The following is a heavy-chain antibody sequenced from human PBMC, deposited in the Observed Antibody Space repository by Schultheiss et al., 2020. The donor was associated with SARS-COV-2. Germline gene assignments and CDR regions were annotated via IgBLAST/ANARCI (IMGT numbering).Heavy chain of an antibody. CDR3: ARVPGTWADAFDI. V-gene: IGHV5-51*01. CDR2: ILPGDSET. J-gene: IGHJ3*02. CDR1: GYSFTGYW. Sequence: GGSLRLSCKGSGYSFTGYWIGWVRQMPGKGLEWMGMILPGDSETRHSPSFEGQVTMSADKSISTAYLQWSSLKASDTAMYYCARVPGTWADAFDIWGQGTMVTVSS. D-gene: IGHD1-7*01.